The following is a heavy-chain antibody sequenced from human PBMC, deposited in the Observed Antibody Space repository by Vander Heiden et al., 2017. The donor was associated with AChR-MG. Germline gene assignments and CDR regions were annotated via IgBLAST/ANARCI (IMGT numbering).Heavy chain of an antibody. D-gene: IGHD6-6*01. CDR2: ISSSSGYI. CDR3: ARGALVGNNWFDP. CDR1: GFTLSSYR. V-gene: IGHV3-21*01. J-gene: IGHJ5*02. Sequence: EVQLVESGGGLVKPGGSLRPSCAASGFTLSSYRSKWVRPAQGKELEWVSCISSSSGYIYYADSVKGRFTVSRDNAKNSLFLKMNSLRAEETAVYYCARGALVGNNWFDPWGQGTLVTVSS.